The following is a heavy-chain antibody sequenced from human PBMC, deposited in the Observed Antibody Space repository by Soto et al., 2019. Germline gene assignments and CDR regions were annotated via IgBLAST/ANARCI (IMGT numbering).Heavy chain of an antibody. V-gene: IGHV3-74*01. CDR3: VRDVNAALDY. Sequence: GSLRLSCAASGFTFSGYWMHLVRQAPGKRLEWVSRINSDGSITTYADFAKGRFAISRDNAKNTLYLQMNSLRVEDTALYYCVRDVNAALDYWGQGTTVTVSS. CDR2: INSDGSIT. J-gene: IGHJ4*02. D-gene: IGHD6-25*01. CDR1: GFTFSGYW.